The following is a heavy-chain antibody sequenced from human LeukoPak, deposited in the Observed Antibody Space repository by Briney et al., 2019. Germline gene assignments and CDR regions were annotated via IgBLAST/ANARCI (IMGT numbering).Heavy chain of an antibody. V-gene: IGHV3-53*01. CDR1: GFTVSNNY. CDR2: IYSGGST. J-gene: IGHJ4*02. D-gene: IGHD5-24*01. CDR3: ARRDDHNGRDY. Sequence: PTGGSLRLSCVVSGFTVSNNYMSWVRQAPRKGLEWVSLIYSGGSTYYADSVKGRFTISRDNSKNTVYLQVNSLRAEDTAMYYCARRDDHNGRDYWGQGTLVTVSS.